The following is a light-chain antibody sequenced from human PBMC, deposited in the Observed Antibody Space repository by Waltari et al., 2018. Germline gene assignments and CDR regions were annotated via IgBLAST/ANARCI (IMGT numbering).Light chain of an antibody. J-gene: IGKJ4*01. CDR1: QVIETD. Sequence: AIQMTQSPSSLSASVGDRVTLTCRASQVIETDLGWYQQKPGKAPNLLIHSPSTLQGGVPSRFSGSGSGTDFTLTINGLQPEDFATYYCLQDYDYPLIFGGGTKVEIK. CDR2: SPS. CDR3: LQDYDYPLI. V-gene: IGKV1-6*01.